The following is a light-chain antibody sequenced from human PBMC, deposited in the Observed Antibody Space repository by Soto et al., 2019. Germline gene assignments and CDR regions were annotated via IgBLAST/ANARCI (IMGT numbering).Light chain of an antibody. CDR1: QSISSW. CDR3: QQYKSYGT. V-gene: IGKV1-5*03. CDR2: KAS. Sequence: DIQMTQSPSTLSASLGDRVTITCRASQSISSWLAWYQQKPGKAPKLLIYKASSLESGAPSRFSGSGSGTEFTLTISSLQPDDFATYYCQQYKSYGTFGQGTKA. J-gene: IGKJ1*01.